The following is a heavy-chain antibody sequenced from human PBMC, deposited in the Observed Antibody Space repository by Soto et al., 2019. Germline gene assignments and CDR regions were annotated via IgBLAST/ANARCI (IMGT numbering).Heavy chain of an antibody. J-gene: IGHJ4*02. CDR3: ARDLALAGNY. CDR1: GFTFSSYA. Sequence: PGGSLRLSCATSGFTFSSYAMNWVRQTQEKGLEWVSSISSTSSYTHYSDSVKGRFTISRDNANNSLFLQMNSLRAEDTATYYCARDLALAGNYWGQGVLVTVSS. CDR2: ISSTSSYT. V-gene: IGHV3-21*01. D-gene: IGHD6-19*01.